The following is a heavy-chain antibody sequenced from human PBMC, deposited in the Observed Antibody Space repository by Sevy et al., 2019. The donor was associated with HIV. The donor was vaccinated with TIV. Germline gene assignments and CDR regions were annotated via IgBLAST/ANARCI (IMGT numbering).Heavy chain of an antibody. D-gene: IGHD2-15*01. CDR2: IRYDGSNK. V-gene: IGHV3-30*02. Sequence: GGSLRLSCAASGFTFSSYGMQWVRQAPGKGLEWVAFIRYDGSNKYYADSVKGRCTISRDNSKNTLYLQMNSLRAEDTAVYYCAKDFIGYCSGGSCYSPFDYWGQGTLVTVSS. J-gene: IGHJ4*02. CDR1: GFTFSSYG. CDR3: AKDFIGYCSGGSCYSPFDY.